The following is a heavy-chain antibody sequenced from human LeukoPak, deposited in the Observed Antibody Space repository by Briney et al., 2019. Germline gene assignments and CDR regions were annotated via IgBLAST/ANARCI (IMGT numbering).Heavy chain of an antibody. CDR3: ARTAYDILTGEIHNWFDP. Sequence: ASVKVSCKASGYTFTSFAIHWVRQAPGQRLEWMGWINAGNGNTKYSQKFQGRVTISRDTSASTDYMELSSLRSEDTAVYFWARTAYDILTGEIHNWFDPWGQGALVTVSS. D-gene: IGHD3-9*01. CDR2: INAGNGNT. J-gene: IGHJ5*02. CDR1: GYTFTSFA. V-gene: IGHV1-3*01.